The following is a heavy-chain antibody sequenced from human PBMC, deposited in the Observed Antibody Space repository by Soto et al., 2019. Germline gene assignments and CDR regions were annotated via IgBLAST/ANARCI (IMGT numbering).Heavy chain of an antibody. CDR2: IIPIFATP. CDR1: VGSFRDYS. J-gene: IGHJ4*02. CDR3: ARDPDFGTNSRLGLFDY. Sequence: SVQVSCLASVGSFRDYSINWVGQDPPAGLEGMGGIIPIFATPNYAQKFHGRVTITADKSPSTAYMELSNLKAEDTAIYFCARDPDFGTNSRLGLFDYWGQGTLVTVSS. V-gene: IGHV1-69*06. D-gene: IGHD2-8*01.